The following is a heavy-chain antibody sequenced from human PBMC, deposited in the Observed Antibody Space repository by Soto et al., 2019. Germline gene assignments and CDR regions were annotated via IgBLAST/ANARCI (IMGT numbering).Heavy chain of an antibody. CDR3: ARDQGGYSYGYSYLPFDY. CDR1: GFTFSSYS. Sequence: EVQLVESGGGLVKPGGCLRLSCAASGFTFSSYSMNWVRQAPGKGLEWVSSISSSSSYIYYADSVKGRFTISRDNAKNSLYLQMNSLRAEDTAVYYCARDQGGYSYGYSYLPFDYWGQGTLVTVSS. V-gene: IGHV3-21*01. D-gene: IGHD5-18*01. CDR2: ISSSSSYI. J-gene: IGHJ4*02.